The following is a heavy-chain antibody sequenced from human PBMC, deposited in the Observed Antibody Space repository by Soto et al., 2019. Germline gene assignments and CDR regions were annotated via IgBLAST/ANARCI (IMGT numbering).Heavy chain of an antibody. V-gene: IGHV3-48*02. D-gene: IGHD6-6*01. CDR2: ISSSSSTI. Sequence: GGSLSLSCAASGFTFSSYSMNWVRPAPGKGLEWVSYISSSSSTIYYADSVKGRFTISRDNAKNSLYLQMNSLRDEDTAVYYCARPEYSSSSYGMDVWGQGTTVTVSS. CDR1: GFTFSSYS. CDR3: ARPEYSSSSYGMDV. J-gene: IGHJ6*02.